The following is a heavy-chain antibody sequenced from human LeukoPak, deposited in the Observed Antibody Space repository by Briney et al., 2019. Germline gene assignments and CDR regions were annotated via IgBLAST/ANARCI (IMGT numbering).Heavy chain of an antibody. J-gene: IGHJ3*02. D-gene: IGHD3-16*01. CDR2: IDQSGGRN. Sequence: GGSLRLSCAVSGFPVSSNYMSWVRQAPGRGLEWVANIDQSGGRNNYVASVKGRFTISRDNAKNSLFLEMSSLRADDTAVYFCARDVEGGTFDIWGQGTTVTVSS. CDR3: ARDVEGGTFDI. V-gene: IGHV3-7*03. CDR1: GFPVSSNY.